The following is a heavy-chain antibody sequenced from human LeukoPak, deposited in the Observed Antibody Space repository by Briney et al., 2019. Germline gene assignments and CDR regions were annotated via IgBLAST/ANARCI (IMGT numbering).Heavy chain of an antibody. D-gene: IGHD5-18*01. V-gene: IGHV3-74*01. CDR2: INSDGSST. CDR1: GFTFSGYW. J-gene: IGHJ4*02. CDR3: AREGRGYSYGYDFDY. Sequence: GGSLRLSCAASGFTFSGYWMHWVRQAPGKGLVWVSRINSDGSSTSYADSVKGRFTISRDNAKNTLYLQMSSLRAEDTALYYCAREGRGYSYGYDFDYWGQGTLVTVSS.